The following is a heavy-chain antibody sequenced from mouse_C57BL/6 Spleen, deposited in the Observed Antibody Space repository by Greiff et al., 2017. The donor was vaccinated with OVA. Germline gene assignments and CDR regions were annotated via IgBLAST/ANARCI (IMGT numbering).Heavy chain of an antibody. CDR3: ARLGPLYAMDY. Sequence: VQLQESGPGLVAPSQSLSITYTVSGFSLTSSGVHWVRQPPGKGLEWLVVIWSDGSTTYNSALKSRLSISKDNSTSQVFLNMNSLQTDATAMYYCARLGPLYAMDYWGQGTSVTVSS. CDR1: GFSLTSSG. CDR2: IWSDGST. V-gene: IGHV2-6*03. D-gene: IGHD4-1*01. J-gene: IGHJ4*01.